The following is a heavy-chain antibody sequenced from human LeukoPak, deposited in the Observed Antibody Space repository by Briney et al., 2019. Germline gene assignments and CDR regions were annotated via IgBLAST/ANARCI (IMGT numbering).Heavy chain of an antibody. CDR1: GVTFSSYA. CDR3: ASSSIVVVPAAMSARTNYYYYYYMDV. V-gene: IGHV1-69*05. Sequence: SVKVSCKVSGVTFSSYAISWVRQAPGQGLEWMGGIFPIFGTANYAQKFQGRVTITTDESTSTAYMELSSLRSGDTAVYYCASSSIVVVPAAMSARTNYYYYYYMDVWGKRTTVTVSS. CDR2: IFPIFGTA. D-gene: IGHD2-2*01. J-gene: IGHJ6*03.